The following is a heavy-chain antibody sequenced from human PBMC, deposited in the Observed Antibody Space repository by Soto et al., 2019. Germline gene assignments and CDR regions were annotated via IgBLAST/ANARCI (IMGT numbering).Heavy chain of an antibody. CDR3: ARVGHYYDSSGYPDY. CDR2: IWYDGSNK. J-gene: IGHJ4*02. D-gene: IGHD3-22*01. Sequence: PGGSLRLSCAASGFTFSSYGMHWVRQAPGKGLEWVAVIWYDGSNKYYADSVKGRFTISRDNSKNTLYLQMNSLRAEDTAVYYCARVGHYYDSSGYPDYWGQGTLVTVSS. V-gene: IGHV3-33*01. CDR1: GFTFSSYG.